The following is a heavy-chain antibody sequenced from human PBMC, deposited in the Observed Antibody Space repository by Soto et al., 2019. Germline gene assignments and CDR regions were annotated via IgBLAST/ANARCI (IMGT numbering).Heavy chain of an antibody. J-gene: IGHJ4*02. D-gene: IGHD1-1*01. CDR2: INHSGST. Sequence: SETLSLTCAVYGESFGGYFWTWIRQPPGKGLEWIGEINHSGSTNYNPSLKSRVTISVDTSKSQFSLRLRSVTAEDTAVYYCAKDLAYKTFDYWGQGTLVTVSS. CDR1: GESFGGYF. V-gene: IGHV4-34*01. CDR3: AKDLAYKTFDY.